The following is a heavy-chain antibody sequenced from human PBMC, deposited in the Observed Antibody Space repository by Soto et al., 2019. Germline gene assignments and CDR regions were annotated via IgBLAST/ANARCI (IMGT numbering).Heavy chain of an antibody. J-gene: IGHJ4*02. CDR3: AKDLRLRFLEWLLYY. V-gene: IGHV3-30*18. CDR2: ISYDGSNK. D-gene: IGHD3-3*01. CDR1: GFTFSSYG. Sequence: GGSLRLSCAASGFTFSSYGMHWVRQAPGKGLEWVAVISYDGSNKYYADSVKGRFTISRDNSKNTLYLQMNSLRAEDTAVYYCAKDLRLRFLEWLLYYWGQGTLVTV.